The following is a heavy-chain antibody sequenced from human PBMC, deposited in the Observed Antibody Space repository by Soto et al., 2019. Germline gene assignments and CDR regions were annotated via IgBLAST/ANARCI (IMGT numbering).Heavy chain of an antibody. CDR3: ARKNGVLDAIDI. D-gene: IGHD4-17*01. Sequence: QVQLQESGPGLVKPSDTLSHTCAVSGYSISSSNWWGWFRQPPGKGLEWIGYISYSGSTYYNASLKGRFTMSVDTSKNQLSLTLSSVTAVATAVYYCARKNGVLDAIDIWGQGTMVTVSS. CDR1: GYSISSSNW. CDR2: ISYSGST. V-gene: IGHV4-28*01. J-gene: IGHJ3*02.